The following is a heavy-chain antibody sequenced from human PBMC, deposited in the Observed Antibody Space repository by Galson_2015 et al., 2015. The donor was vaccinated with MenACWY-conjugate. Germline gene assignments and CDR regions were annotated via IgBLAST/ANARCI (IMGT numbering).Heavy chain of an antibody. CDR2: ISSSSSTI. D-gene: IGHD2-15*01. V-gene: IGHV3-48*01. CDR3: ARGAVDDY. Sequence: LRLSCAASGFTFSSYSMNWVRQAPGKGLEWVSYISSSSSTIYYADSVKGRFTISRDNAKNSLYLQMNSLRAEDTAVYYCARGAVDDYWGQGTLVTVSS. J-gene: IGHJ4*02. CDR1: GFTFSSYS.